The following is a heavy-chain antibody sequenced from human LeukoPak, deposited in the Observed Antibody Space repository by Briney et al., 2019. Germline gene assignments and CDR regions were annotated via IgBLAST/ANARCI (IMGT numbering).Heavy chain of an antibody. D-gene: IGHD6-13*01. J-gene: IGHJ6*02. Sequence: GASVKVSCKASGYTFTSYGISWVRQAPGQGLEWMGWISAYNGNTNYAQKLQGRVTMTRNTSISTAYMELSSLRSEDTAVYYCARGPASGDSSSWYWGPEYYYYYYGMDVWGQGTTVTVSS. CDR2: ISAYNGNT. V-gene: IGHV1-18*01. CDR1: GYTFTSYG. CDR3: ARGPASGDSSSWYWGPEYYYYYYGMDV.